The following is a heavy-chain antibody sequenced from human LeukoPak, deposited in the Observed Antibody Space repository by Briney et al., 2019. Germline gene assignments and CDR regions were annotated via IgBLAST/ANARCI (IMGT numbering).Heavy chain of an antibody. D-gene: IGHD1-1*01. V-gene: IGHV3-7*03. CDR3: ARDGNYFDY. CDR1: GFTFSSYW. CDR2: IKQYCSDK. J-gene: IGHJ4*02. Sequence: PGXSLRLSCAASGFTFSSYWMSWVRQARGKGREWVANIKQYCSDKYYVHSVNRRFTISRDNAKNSLYLQMNSLRAEDTAVYYCARDGNYFDYWGQGTLVTVSS.